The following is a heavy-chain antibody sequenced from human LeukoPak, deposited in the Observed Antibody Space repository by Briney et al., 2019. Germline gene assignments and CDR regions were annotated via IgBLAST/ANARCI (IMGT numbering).Heavy chain of an antibody. D-gene: IGHD3-10*01. V-gene: IGHV3-30*02. Sequence: PGGSLRLSCAASGFTFSSYGMHWVRQAPGKGLEWVAFIRYDGSNKYYADSVKGRFTISRDNSKNTLYLQMNSLRAEDTAVYYCARDYGSGSYFDYWGQGTLVTVSS. CDR2: IRYDGSNK. CDR3: ARDYGSGSYFDY. J-gene: IGHJ4*02. CDR1: GFTFSSYG.